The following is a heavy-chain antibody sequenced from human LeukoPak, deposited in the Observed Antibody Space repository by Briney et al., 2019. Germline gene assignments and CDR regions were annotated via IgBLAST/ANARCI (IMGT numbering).Heavy chain of an antibody. J-gene: IGHJ4*02. CDR2: ISGSGGST. CDR3: AKDGYKENYFDY. V-gene: IGHV3-23*01. Sequence: PGGSLRLCCAASGLTFSSYAMRWVRQAPGKGLEWVSAISGSGGSTYYADSVKGRFTISRDNSKNTLYLQMNSLRAEDTAVYYCAKDGYKENYFDYWGQGTLVTVSS. CDR1: GLTFSSYA. D-gene: IGHD6-25*01.